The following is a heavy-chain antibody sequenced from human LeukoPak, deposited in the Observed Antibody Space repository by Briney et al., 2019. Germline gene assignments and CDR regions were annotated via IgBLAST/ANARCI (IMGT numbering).Heavy chain of an antibody. V-gene: IGHV1-2*02. CDR3: ARDTAPGGYYYYGMDV. Sequence: ASVKVSCKSSGHTFTGYYMHWVRQAPGQGLEWMGWINPNSGGTNYAQKFQGRVTMTRDTSISTAYMELSSLRSDDTAVYYCARDTAPGGYYYYGMDVWGQGTTVTVSS. J-gene: IGHJ6*02. CDR2: INPNSGGT. D-gene: IGHD3-10*01. CDR1: GHTFTGYY.